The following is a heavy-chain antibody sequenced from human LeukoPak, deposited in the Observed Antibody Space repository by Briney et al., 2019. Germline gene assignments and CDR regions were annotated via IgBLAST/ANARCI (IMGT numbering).Heavy chain of an antibody. CDR1: GFTFSNYG. V-gene: IGHV3-23*01. CDR2: LSGTSDST. Sequence: GGSLRLSCAASGFTFSNYGMSWVRQAPGKGLEWVSALSGTSDSTYYADSVKGRVSISRDNSKNTLYLQISSLRVEDTAVYYCAKVATWTHFDYWGQGILVTVSS. CDR3: AKVATWTHFDY. J-gene: IGHJ4*02. D-gene: IGHD3/OR15-3a*01.